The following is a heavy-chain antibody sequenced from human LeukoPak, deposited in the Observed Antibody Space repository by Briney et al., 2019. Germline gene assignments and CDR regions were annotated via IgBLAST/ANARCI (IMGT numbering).Heavy chain of an antibody. D-gene: IGHD5-24*01. J-gene: IGHJ4*02. CDR1: GFTFSSYA. V-gene: IGHV3-23*01. CDR2: ISGSGGST. CDR3: ARDPYGYNSGY. Sequence: GGSLRLSCAASGFTFSSYAMSWVRQAPGKGLEWVSAISGSGGSTYYADSVKGRFTISRHNSKNTLYLQMNSLRAEDTAVYYCARDPYGYNSGYWGQGTLVTVSS.